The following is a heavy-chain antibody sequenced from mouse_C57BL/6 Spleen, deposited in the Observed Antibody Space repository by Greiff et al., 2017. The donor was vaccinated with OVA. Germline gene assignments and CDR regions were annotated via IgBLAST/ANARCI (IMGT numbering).Heavy chain of an antibody. Sequence: EVQVVESGPGLVKPSQSLSLTCSVTGYSITSGYYWNWIRQFPGNKLEWMGYISYDGSNNYNPSLKNRISITRDTSKNQFFLKLNSVTTEDTATYYCARNYGSSEGFAYWGQGTLVTVSA. J-gene: IGHJ3*01. CDR1: GYSITSGYY. D-gene: IGHD1-1*01. CDR2: ISYDGSN. V-gene: IGHV3-6*01. CDR3: ARNYGSSEGFAY.